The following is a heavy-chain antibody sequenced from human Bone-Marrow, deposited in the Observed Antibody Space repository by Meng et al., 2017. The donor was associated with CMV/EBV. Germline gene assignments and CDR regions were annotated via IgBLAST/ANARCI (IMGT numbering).Heavy chain of an antibody. CDR2: INPNSGGT. Sequence: ASVKVSCKASGYNFTGYYMHWVRQAPGQGLEWMGWINPNSGGTNYARKFQGSITMTRDTSISTAYMELRRLRSDDTAVYYCARGGRYCSSTSCYTMWYFDLWGRGTLVTVSS. CDR3: ARGGRYCSSTSCYTMWYFDL. CDR1: GYNFTGYY. D-gene: IGHD2-2*02. V-gene: IGHV1-2*02. J-gene: IGHJ2*01.